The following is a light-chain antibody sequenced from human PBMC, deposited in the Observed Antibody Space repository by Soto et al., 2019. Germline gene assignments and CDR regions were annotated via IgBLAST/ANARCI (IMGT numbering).Light chain of an antibody. CDR2: GAS. CDR1: QSVSSN. Sequence: EIVMTPSPATLSVSPGARATLSCRASQSVSSNLAWYQQKPGQAPRLLIYGASTRATGIPARFSGSGSGTDFTLTISSLQSEDFAVYYCQQYDNWPWTFGQGTKVDIK. J-gene: IGKJ1*01. CDR3: QQYDNWPWT. V-gene: IGKV3-15*01.